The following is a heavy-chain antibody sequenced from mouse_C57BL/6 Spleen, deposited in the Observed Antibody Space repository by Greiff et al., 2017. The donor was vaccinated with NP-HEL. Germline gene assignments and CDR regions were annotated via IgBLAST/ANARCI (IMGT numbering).Heavy chain of an antibody. J-gene: IGHJ2*01. CDR3: ARKGGNPPTVVAFDY. Sequence: QVQLQQPGAELVKPGASVKLSCKASGYTFTSYWMQWVKQRPGQGLEWIGEIDPSDSYTNYNQKFKGKATLTVDTSSSTAYMQLSSLTSEDSAVYYCARKGGNPPTVVAFDYWGQGTTLTVSS. D-gene: IGHD1-1*01. CDR1: GYTFTSYW. CDR2: IDPSDSYT. V-gene: IGHV1-50*01.